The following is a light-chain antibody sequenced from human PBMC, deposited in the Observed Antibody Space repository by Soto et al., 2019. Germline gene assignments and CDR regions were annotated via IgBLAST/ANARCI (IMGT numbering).Light chain of an antibody. CDR3: QQLDRYPFT. CDR2: AAS. CDR1: QSIAIY. J-gene: IGKJ4*01. V-gene: IGKV1-9*01. Sequence: DIQMTQSPSSLSASVGDRFIIACRASQSIAIYLNWYQQKPGKAPDLLIYAASTLQSGVPSRFSGSGSGTEFTLTISSLQPEDFASYYCQQLDRYPFTFGGGTRVDIK.